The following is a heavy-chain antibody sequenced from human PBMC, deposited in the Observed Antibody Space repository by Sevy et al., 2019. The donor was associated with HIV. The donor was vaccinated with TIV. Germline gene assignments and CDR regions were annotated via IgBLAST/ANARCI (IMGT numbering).Heavy chain of an antibody. V-gene: IGHV3-30-3*02. CDR3: AKDDLGSIDY. D-gene: IGHD3-10*01. CDR1: GFIFSTSP. J-gene: IGHJ4*02. CDR2: LSYDDSDE. Sequence: GGSLRLSCAASGFIFSTSPMHWVRQAPGKGLECVAILSYDDSDENYADSVKGRFTISIDNSKNSLYLPMNSLGTEDTAVYYCAKDDLGSIDYWGQGTLVTVSS.